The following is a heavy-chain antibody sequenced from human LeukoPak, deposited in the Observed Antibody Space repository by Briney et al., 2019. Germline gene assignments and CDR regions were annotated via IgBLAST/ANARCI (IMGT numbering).Heavy chain of an antibody. D-gene: IGHD3-10*02. CDR2: ISSSGSTI. V-gene: IGHV3-48*03. CDR1: RFTFSSYE. J-gene: IGHJ6*04. Sequence: GGSLRLYCAASRFTFSSYEMNWVRQAPGKGLEWVSYISSSGSTIYYADSVKGRFTISRDNAKNSLYLQMNSLRAEDTAVYYCAELGITMIGGVWGKGTTVTISS. CDR3: AELGITMIGGV.